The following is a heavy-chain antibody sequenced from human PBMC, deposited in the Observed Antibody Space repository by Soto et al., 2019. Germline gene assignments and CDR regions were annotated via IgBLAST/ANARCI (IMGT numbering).Heavy chain of an antibody. CDR2: INHSGST. V-gene: IGHV4-34*01. CDR3: ARAEGYCSGGSCHSSPFDY. Sequence: PSETLSLTCAVYGGSFSGYDWSWIRQPPGKGLEWIGEINHSGSTNYNPSLKSRVTISVDTSKNQFSLKLSSVTAADTAVYYCARAEGYCSGGSCHSSPFDYWGQGTLVTVSS. D-gene: IGHD2-15*01. CDR1: GGSFSGYD. J-gene: IGHJ4*02.